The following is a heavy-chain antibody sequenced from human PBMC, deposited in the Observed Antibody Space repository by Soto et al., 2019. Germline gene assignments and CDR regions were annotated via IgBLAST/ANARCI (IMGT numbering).Heavy chain of an antibody. D-gene: IGHD6-13*01. Sequence: PGGSLRLSCAASGFTFSSYWMSWVRQAPGKGLEWVANIKQDGSEKYYVDSVKGRFTISRDNAKNSLYLQMNSLRAEDTAVYYRARAGYSSSWYYFDYWGQGTLVTVSS. CDR3: ARAGYSSSWYYFDY. J-gene: IGHJ4*02. CDR1: GFTFSSYW. V-gene: IGHV3-7*05. CDR2: IKQDGSEK.